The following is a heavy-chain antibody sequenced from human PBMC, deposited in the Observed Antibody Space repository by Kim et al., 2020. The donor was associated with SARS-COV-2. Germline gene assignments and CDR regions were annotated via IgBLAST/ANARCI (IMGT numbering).Heavy chain of an antibody. V-gene: IGHV1-2*02. J-gene: IGHJ5*02. Sequence: GTKYAQRFQGRVTITRDTSISTAYMELSGLTSDDTAVFYCASGYSSTWFIHWGQGTLVTVSS. D-gene: IGHD6-19*01. CDR3: ASGYSSTWFIH. CDR2: GT.